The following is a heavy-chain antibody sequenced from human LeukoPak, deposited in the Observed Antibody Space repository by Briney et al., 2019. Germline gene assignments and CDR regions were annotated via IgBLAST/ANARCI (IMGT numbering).Heavy chain of an antibody. J-gene: IGHJ6*04. Sequence: GGSLRLSCAASGFTFTTYAMSWVRQAPGKGLEWVSVISASGDSTYYADSVKGRFTISRDISKNTLYLQMNSLRAEDTAVYYCAELGITMIGGVWGKGTTVTISS. CDR2: ISASGDST. CDR3: AELGITMIGGV. CDR1: GFTFTTYA. V-gene: IGHV3-23*01. D-gene: IGHD3-10*02.